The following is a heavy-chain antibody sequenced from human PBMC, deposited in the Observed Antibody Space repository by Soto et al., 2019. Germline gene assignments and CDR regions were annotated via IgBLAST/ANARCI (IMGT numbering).Heavy chain of an antibody. CDR3: ARVPLRRAYYYYGMDV. CDR1: GYTFTSYG. CDR2: ISSYNGNT. Sequence: QVQLVQSGAEVKKPGASVKVSCKASGYTFTSYGISWVRQAPGQGLEWLGWISSYNGNTNYAQKLQGRVTMPTDTSTGTGYLELRSLRFDDKAVYYCARVPLRRAYYYYGMDVWGQGTTVTVSS. J-gene: IGHJ6*02. V-gene: IGHV1-18*01.